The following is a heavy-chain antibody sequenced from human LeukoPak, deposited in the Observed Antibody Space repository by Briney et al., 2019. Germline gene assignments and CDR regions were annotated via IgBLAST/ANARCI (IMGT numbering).Heavy chain of an antibody. D-gene: IGHD2-21*01. Sequence: SETLSLTCTVSGGSISSGDYYWSWIRQPPGKGLEWIGYIYYSGSTYYNPSLKSRVTISVDTSKNQFSLKLSSVTAADTAVYYCARGGCGGDCLPYYYYYMDVWGKGTTVTVSS. J-gene: IGHJ6*03. CDR2: IYYSGST. V-gene: IGHV4-30-4*08. CDR3: ARGGCGGDCLPYYYYYMDV. CDR1: GGSISSGDYY.